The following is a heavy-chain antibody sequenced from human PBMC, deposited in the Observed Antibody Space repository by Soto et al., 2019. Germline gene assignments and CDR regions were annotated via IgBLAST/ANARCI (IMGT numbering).Heavy chain of an antibody. J-gene: IGHJ4*02. CDR2: IYYSGST. CDR3: ARDNGYSYGYTLDH. Sequence: QVQLQESGPGLVKPSETLSLTCTVSGGSISSYYWSWIRQPPGKGLEWIGYIYYSGSTNYNPSLKRRVTXXVXTXXNQFSLKLSSVTAADTAVYYCARDNGYSYGYTLDHWGQGTLVTVSS. V-gene: IGHV4-59*01. D-gene: IGHD5-18*01. CDR1: GGSISSYY.